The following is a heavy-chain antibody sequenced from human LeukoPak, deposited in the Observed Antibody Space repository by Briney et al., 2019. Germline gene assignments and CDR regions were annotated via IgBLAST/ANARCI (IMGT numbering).Heavy chain of an antibody. CDR1: GFTFSSYA. Sequence: GQSLRLSCAASGFTFSSYAMHWFRQAPGKGLQRVAVISYDGSNKYYADSVKGRFTISRDNSKNTLYLQINSLRAEDTAVYYCAKEDRHYGMDVWGQGTTVTVSS. D-gene: IGHD2-15*01. CDR3: AKEDRHYGMDV. V-gene: IGHV3-30*04. CDR2: ISYDGSNK. J-gene: IGHJ6*02.